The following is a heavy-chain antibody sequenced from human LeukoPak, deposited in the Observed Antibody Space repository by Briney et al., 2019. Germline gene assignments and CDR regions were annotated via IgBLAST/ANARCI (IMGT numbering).Heavy chain of an antibody. CDR3: AKVKLGYCSGGSCYADY. Sequence: PGGSLRLSCAASGFTFSSHAMSWVRQAPGKGLEWVSAMSASGGSTYYADSVKGRFTISRDNSKNTLYLQMNSLRAEDTAVYYCAKVKLGYCSGGSCYADYWGQGTLVTVSS. CDR2: MSASGGST. J-gene: IGHJ4*02. D-gene: IGHD2-15*01. V-gene: IGHV3-23*01. CDR1: GFTFSSHA.